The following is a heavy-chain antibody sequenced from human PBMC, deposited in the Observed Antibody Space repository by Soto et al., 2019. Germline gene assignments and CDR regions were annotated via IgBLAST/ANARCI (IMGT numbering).Heavy chain of an antibody. CDR1: GFTFRNYW. CDR3: VRERVDY. Sequence: EVQLVESGGGLVQPGGSLRLSCATSGFTFRNYWMTWVRQAPGKGLEWVATIKEDGSEKYYADSLKGRFTISRDNTMNSLYLQVNSLRAEDTSVYYCVRERVDYWGQGTLVTVSS. J-gene: IGHJ4*02. CDR2: IKEDGSEK. V-gene: IGHV3-7*01.